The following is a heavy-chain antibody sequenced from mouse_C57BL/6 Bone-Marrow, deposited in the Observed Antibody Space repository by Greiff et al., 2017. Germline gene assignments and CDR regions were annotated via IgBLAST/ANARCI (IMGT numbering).Heavy chain of an antibody. Sequence: QVQLQQSGPGLVKPSQSLFLTCSITGFPITSGYFWFLIRQSPGKPLEWMGYITHSGETIYNPSLQSPLSLTSEPSKNKFFLQLTSVTTEDTAMYYCAGATSYAMDYWGQGTSVTVSS. J-gene: IGHJ4*01. CDR2: ITHSGET. D-gene: IGHD1-1*01. CDR3: AGATSYAMDY. V-gene: IGHV12-3*01. CDR1: GFPITSGYF.